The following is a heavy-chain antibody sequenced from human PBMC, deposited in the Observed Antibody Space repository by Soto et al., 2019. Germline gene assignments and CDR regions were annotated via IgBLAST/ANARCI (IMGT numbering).Heavy chain of an antibody. CDR1: GYTFTSYG. CDR3: ARDLGQQLFDY. V-gene: IGHV1-18*01. D-gene: IGHD6-13*01. CDR2: ISAYNGNK. Sequence: ASVKVSCKASGYTFTSYGISWVRQAPGQGLEWMGWISAYNGNKKYAQKLQGRVSMTTGTSTSTAYMELRSLRSDDTAVYYCARDLGQQLFDYWGQGTLVTSPQ. J-gene: IGHJ4*02.